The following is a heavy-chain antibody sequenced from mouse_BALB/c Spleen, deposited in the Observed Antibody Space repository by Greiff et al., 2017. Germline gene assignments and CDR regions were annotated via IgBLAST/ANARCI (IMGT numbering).Heavy chain of an antibody. D-gene: IGHD1-1*01. CDR3: ARDRYGSSYGYFDV. CDR2: IRNKANGYTT. Sequence: EVMLVESGGGLVQPGGSLRLSCATSGFTFTDYYMSWVRQPPGKALEWLGFIRNKANGYTTEYSASVKGRFTISRDNSQSILYLQMNTLRAEDSATYYCARDRYGSSYGYFDVWGAGTTVTVSS. J-gene: IGHJ1*01. CDR1: GFTFTDYY. V-gene: IGHV7-3*02.